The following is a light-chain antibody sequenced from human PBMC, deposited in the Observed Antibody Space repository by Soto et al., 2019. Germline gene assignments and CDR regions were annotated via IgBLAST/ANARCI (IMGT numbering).Light chain of an antibody. Sequence: SCELTQPPSVSVSPGQTASITCSGDKLGYTYSCWYQQKPGQSPVLVIYQDAKRPSGIPERCSGSNSGNTATLTISGTQAMDEADYYCQAWHSTTPVVFGGGTKLTVL. J-gene: IGLJ2*01. CDR2: QDA. CDR1: KLGYTY. V-gene: IGLV3-1*01. CDR3: QAWHSTTPVV.